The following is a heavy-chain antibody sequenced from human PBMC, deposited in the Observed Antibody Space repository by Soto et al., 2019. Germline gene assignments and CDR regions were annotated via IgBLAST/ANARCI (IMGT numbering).Heavy chain of an antibody. CDR1: GFTFSSYA. CDR3: ARVLFNWNVKYGMDV. Sequence: QVQLVESGGGVVQPGRSLRLSCAASGFTFSSYAMHWVRQAPGKGLEWVAVISYDGSNKYYADSVKGRFTISRDNSKNTLYLQMNILRAEDTAVYYCARVLFNWNVKYGMDVWGQGTTVTVSS. CDR2: ISYDGSNK. J-gene: IGHJ6*02. V-gene: IGHV3-30-3*01. D-gene: IGHD1-1*01.